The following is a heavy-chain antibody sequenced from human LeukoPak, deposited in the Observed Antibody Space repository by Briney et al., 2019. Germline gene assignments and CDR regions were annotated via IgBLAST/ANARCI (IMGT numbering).Heavy chain of an antibody. V-gene: IGHV3-30*03. CDR2: ISYDGNNK. J-gene: IGHJ4*02. Sequence: GGSLRLTCTDSVFTFRSYGINWVRQAPGKGLEWLAVISYDGNNKYYGVSVKGRFTISRDNSKITLYLQMQSLIPEHTAVFYCARDLMGIAYRGAFYYWGQGNLVTVPS. D-gene: IGHD6-13*01. CDR1: VFTFRSYG. CDR3: ARDLMGIAYRGAFYY.